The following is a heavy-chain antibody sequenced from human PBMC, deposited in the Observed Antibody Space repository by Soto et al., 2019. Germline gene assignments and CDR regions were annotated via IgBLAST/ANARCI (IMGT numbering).Heavy chain of an antibody. D-gene: IGHD4-17*01. V-gene: IGHV4-39*01. CDR3: ARHFYYGDYRGY. J-gene: IGHJ4*02. CDR1: GGSISSSSYY. Sequence: QLQLQESGPGLVKPSETLSLTCTVSGGSISSSSYYWGWIRQPPGKGLEWIGSIYYSGSTYYNPSLKSRVTISVDTSKNQCSLKLSSVTAADTAVYYCARHFYYGDYRGYWGQGTLVTVSS. CDR2: IYYSGST.